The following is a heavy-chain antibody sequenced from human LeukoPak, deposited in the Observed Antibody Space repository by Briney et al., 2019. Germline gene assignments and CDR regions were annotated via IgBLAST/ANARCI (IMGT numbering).Heavy chain of an antibody. CDR3: ARGSLRYFDY. CDR2: INPNSGDT. Sequence: GASVKVSCKASGYTFTGYYMHWVRQAPGQGLEWLGWINPNSGDTNSAQKFQDRVTMTRDTSISTAYIELSRLRFDDTAVYYCARGSLRYFDYWGQGTLVTVSS. D-gene: IGHD3-10*01. CDR1: GYTFTGYY. V-gene: IGHV1-2*02. J-gene: IGHJ4*02.